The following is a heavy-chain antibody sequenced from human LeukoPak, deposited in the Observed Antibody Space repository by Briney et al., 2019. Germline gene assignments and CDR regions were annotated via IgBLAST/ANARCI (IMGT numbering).Heavy chain of an antibody. V-gene: IGHV3-11*01. Sequence: PGGSLRLSCAASGFTFSDYYMNWIRQAPGKGLEWVSSISTSGSTIYYADSVKGRFTISRDNAKNSLFLQMNSLRAEDTAVYYCARDRTSRYGMDVWGQGTTVTVSS. CDR3: ARDRTSRYGMDV. D-gene: IGHD6-25*01. CDR1: GFTFSDYY. J-gene: IGHJ6*02. CDR2: ISTSGSTI.